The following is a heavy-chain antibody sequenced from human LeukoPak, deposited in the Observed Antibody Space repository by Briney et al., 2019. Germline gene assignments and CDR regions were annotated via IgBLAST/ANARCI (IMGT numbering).Heavy chain of an antibody. V-gene: IGHV3-74*01. D-gene: IGHD6-19*01. Sequence: PGGSLRLSCGASGFTFGTYWMHWVRQAPGKGLVWVSGINSDGGTTTYADSVKGRFTISRDNAKNTLYLQMNSLRAEDTAVYYCARVYRYSSGWSHYYYYYYMDVWGKGTTVTVSS. J-gene: IGHJ6*03. CDR1: GFTFGTYW. CDR2: INSDGGTT. CDR3: ARVYRYSSGWSHYYYYYYMDV.